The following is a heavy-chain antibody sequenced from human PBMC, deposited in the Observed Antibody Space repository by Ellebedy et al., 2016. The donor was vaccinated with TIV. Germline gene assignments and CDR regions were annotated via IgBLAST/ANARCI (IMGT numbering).Heavy chain of an antibody. CDR2: IIPIFGTA. D-gene: IGHD2-2*01. Sequence: SVKVSCXASGGTFSSYAISWVRQAPGQGLEWMGGIIPIFGTANYAQKFQGRVTITADESTSTAYMELSSLRSEDTAVYYCARYVVVPALGGMDVWGQGTTVTVSS. CDR1: GGTFSSYA. V-gene: IGHV1-69*13. J-gene: IGHJ6*02. CDR3: ARYVVVPALGGMDV.